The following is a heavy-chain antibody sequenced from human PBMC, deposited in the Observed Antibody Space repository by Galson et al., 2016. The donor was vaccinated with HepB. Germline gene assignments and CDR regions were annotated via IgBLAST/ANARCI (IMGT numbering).Heavy chain of an antibody. J-gene: IGHJ5*02. V-gene: IGHV2-5*02. D-gene: IGHD1-20*01. Sequence: PAPVKPTQTLTLTCTFSGFSLTTSGEGVGWIRQPPGKAPEWLALTYWDGDKRFSPSLQSTLTITRHTSKNQVVLTMTNIDPVDTATYYCAHSLYNWNPRRWFDPWGQGTVVTVSS. CDR2: TYWDGDK. CDR3: AHSLYNWNPRRWFDP. CDR1: GFSLTTSGEG.